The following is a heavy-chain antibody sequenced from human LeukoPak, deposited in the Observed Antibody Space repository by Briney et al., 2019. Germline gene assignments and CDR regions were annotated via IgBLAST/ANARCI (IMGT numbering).Heavy chain of an antibody. CDR1: GYTFTGYY. V-gene: IGHV1-2*02. CDR3: ARDPGYGPSNWFDP. Sequence: ASVKVSCKASGYTFTGYYMHWVRQAPGQGLEWMGWINPNSGGTNYAQKFQGRVTMTRDTSISTVYMELSRLRSDDTAVYYCARDPGYGPSNWFDPWGQGTLVTVSS. J-gene: IGHJ5*02. CDR2: INPNSGGT. D-gene: IGHD5-12*01.